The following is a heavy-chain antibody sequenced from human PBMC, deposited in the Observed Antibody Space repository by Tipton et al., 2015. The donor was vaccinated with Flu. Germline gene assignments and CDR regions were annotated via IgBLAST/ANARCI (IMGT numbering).Heavy chain of an antibody. CDR3: VREGDGDYFDY. CDR1: GFTFSSYA. CDR2: ISGSGAGYADPLKGR. V-gene: IGHV3-23*01. J-gene: IGHJ4*02. Sequence: GSLRLSCTASGFTFSSYAMSWVRQAPGKGLEWVSVISGSGAGYADPLKGRFYADSVKGRFTISKDNSKKTLYLQMDSLRAEDTAVYYCVREGDGDYFDYWGQGTLVTVSS. D-gene: IGHD3-16*01.